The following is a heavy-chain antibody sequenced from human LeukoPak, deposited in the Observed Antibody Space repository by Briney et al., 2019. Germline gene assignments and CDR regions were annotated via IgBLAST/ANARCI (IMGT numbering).Heavy chain of an antibody. V-gene: IGHV3-66*01. CDR1: GFTISSNY. CDR2: IYTGGGT. Sequence: GGSLRLSCAASGFTISSNYMSWVRQAPGKGLEWVSVIYTGGGTYYADSVKGRFTISRDNSKNTLFLQMNSLRAEDTAVYFCARARRLYDSSSYYYFDYWGQGTLVTVSS. CDR3: ARARRLYDSSSYYYFDY. D-gene: IGHD3-22*01. J-gene: IGHJ4*02.